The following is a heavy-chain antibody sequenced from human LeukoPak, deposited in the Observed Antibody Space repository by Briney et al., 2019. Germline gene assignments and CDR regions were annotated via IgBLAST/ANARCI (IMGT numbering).Heavy chain of an antibody. CDR3: ARVRYCSGGSCHIRLYDAFDI. V-gene: IGHV3-33*01. CDR1: GFTFSSYG. CDR2: IWYDGSNK. J-gene: IGHJ3*02. D-gene: IGHD2-15*01. Sequence: GGSLRLSCAASGFTFSSYGMHWVRQAPGKGLEWVAVIWYDGSNKYYADSVKGRFTIPRDNSKNTLYLQMDSLRAEDTAVYYCARVRYCSGGSCHIRLYDAFDIWGQGTMVTVSS.